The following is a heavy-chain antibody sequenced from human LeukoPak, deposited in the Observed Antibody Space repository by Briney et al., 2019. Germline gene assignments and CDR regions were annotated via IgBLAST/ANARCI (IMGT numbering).Heavy chain of an antibody. V-gene: IGHV5-51*01. Sequence: GESLKISCKGSGYSFTSYWIGWVRQMPGKGLEWMGIIYPGDSDTRYSPSFQGQVTISADKSISTAYLQWSSLKASDTAMYYCARGAMVRGVIISPHFDYWGQGTLVTVSS. CDR2: IYPGDSDT. J-gene: IGHJ4*02. CDR3: ARGAMVRGVIISPHFDY. D-gene: IGHD3-10*01. CDR1: GYSFTSYW.